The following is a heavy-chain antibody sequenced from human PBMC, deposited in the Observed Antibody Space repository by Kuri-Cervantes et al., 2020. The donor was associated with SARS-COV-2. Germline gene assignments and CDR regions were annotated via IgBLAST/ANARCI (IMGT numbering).Heavy chain of an antibody. J-gene: IGHJ4*02. Sequence: SGPTLVKPTETLTLTCTVSGFSLSNARMGVSWIRQPPGKALKWLAHIFSNDEKSYSKSLKSRLTISKDTSKSPVVPTMTNMDPVDTATYYCARTPEEWLEFDYWGQGTLVTVSS. V-gene: IGHV2-26*01. CDR3: ARTPEEWLEFDY. CDR2: IFSNDEK. D-gene: IGHD3-3*01. CDR1: GFSLSNARMG.